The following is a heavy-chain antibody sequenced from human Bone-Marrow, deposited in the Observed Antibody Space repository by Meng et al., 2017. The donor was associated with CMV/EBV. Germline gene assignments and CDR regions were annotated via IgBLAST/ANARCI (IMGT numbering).Heavy chain of an antibody. J-gene: IGHJ4*02. Sequence: ASVTVSCKASGYTFNNYGITWVRQAPGQGLEWMGWISTYNGNTDYAQELQGRVTVTADTSTSTVYLDLRGLRSDDPAVDYCARLGCGSAGCQGRDPLDYWCQGTL. CDR3: ARLGCGSAGCQGRDPLDY. CDR2: ISTYNGNT. CDR1: GYTFNNYG. V-gene: IGHV1-18*01. D-gene: IGHD2-21*01.